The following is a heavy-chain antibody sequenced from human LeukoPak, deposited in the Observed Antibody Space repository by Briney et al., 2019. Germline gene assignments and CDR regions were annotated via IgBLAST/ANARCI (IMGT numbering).Heavy chain of an antibody. CDR3: AGGGGSFDY. J-gene: IGHJ4*02. D-gene: IGHD3-16*01. CDR1: GDSVSSNSAA. V-gene: IGHV6-1*01. Sequence: SQTLSLTCAISGDSVSSNSAAWNWIRQSLSRGLEWLGRTYYRSKWYNDYAGSVKSRITINSDTSKNQFSLQLNSVSPEDTAVYYCAGGGGSFDYWGQGTLVTVSS. CDR2: TYYRSKWYN.